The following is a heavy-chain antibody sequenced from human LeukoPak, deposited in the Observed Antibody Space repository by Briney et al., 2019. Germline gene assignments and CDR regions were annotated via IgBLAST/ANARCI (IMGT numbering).Heavy chain of an antibody. CDR3: ARALSGYDILTGYYGYYFDY. CDR1: GYTFTSYD. V-gene: IGHV1-8*01. CDR2: MNPNSGNT. J-gene: IGHJ4*02. Sequence: GASVKVSCKASGYTFTSYDINWVRQATGQGLEWMGWMNPNSGNTDYAQKFQGRVTMTRNTSISTAYMELSSLRSEDTAVYYCARALSGYDILTGYYGYYFDYWGQGTLVTVSS. D-gene: IGHD3-9*01.